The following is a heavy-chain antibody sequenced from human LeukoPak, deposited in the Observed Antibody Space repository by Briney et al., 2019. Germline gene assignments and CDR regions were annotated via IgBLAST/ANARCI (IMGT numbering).Heavy chain of an antibody. J-gene: IGHJ3*02. V-gene: IGHV1-2*02. CDR1: GYTFTGYY. CDR3: GRDYYDSSGDGAFDI. CDR2: INPSSGGT. Sequence: ASVKVSCKASGYTFTGYYMHWVRQAPGQGLEWMGWINPSSGGTNYAQKFQDRVTMTRDTSISTVYVELSRLRSDDTAVYYCGRDYYDSSGDGAFDIWGHGTMVTASS. D-gene: IGHD3-22*01.